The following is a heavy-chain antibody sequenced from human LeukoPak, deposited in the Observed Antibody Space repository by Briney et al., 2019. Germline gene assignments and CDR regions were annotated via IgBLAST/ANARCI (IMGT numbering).Heavy chain of an antibody. CDR1: GFTFSGYW. CDR3: ARDTSPSLAAVGYDALDI. J-gene: IGHJ3*02. V-gene: IGHV3-7*01. Sequence: PGGSLRLSCAASGFTFSGYWMNWVRQAPGKGLEWVANIKLDGSETHYADSVEGRFTISRDNARNSLYLQMHSLRVEDTAVYYCARDTSPSLAAVGYDALDIWGQGTMVIVSS. D-gene: IGHD6-13*01. CDR2: IKLDGSET.